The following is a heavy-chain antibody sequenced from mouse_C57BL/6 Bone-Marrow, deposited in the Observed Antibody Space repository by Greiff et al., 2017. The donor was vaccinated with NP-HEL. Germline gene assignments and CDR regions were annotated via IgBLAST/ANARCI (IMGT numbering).Heavy chain of an antibody. D-gene: IGHD1-1*01. V-gene: IGHV1-5*01. CDR2: IYPGNSDT. CDR1: GYTFTSYW. CDR3: TRGSTTVVAGAMDY. J-gene: IGHJ4*01. Sequence: DVQLQESGTVLARPGASVKMSCKTSGYTFTSYWMHWVKQRPGQGLEWIGAIYPGNSDTSYNQKFKGKAKLTAVTSASTAYMELSSLTNEDSAVYYCTRGSTTVVAGAMDYWGQGTSVTVSS.